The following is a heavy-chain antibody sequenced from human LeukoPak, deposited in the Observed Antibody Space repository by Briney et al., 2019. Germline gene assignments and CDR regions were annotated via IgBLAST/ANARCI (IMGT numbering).Heavy chain of an antibody. CDR3: ARVGPWVNPDYYYYYMDV. D-gene: IGHD1-14*01. Sequence: SETLSLTCTVSSGSISTYYWSWIRQPPGKGLEWIGYIYYSGSTKYNPSLKSRVTLSIDTSKNHFSLKLSSVTAADTAVYCCARVGPWVNPDYYYYYMDVWGKGTTVTVSS. V-gene: IGHV4-59*01. J-gene: IGHJ6*03. CDR1: SGSISTYY. CDR2: IYYSGST.